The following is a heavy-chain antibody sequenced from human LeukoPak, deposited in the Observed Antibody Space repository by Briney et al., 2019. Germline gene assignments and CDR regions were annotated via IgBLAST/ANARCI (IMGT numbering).Heavy chain of an antibody. CDR2: IHYSGST. CDR1: GGSISSYY. J-gene: IGHJ6*03. D-gene: IGHD3-22*01. V-gene: IGHV4-59*01. CDR3: ARSSEGRYYYDSSGYSYYYYYMDV. Sequence: SETLSLTCTVSGGSISSYYWSWIRQPPGKGLEWIGYIHYSGSTYYNPSLRSRVTISVDTSKNQFSLKLSSVTAADTAVYYCARSSEGRYYYDSSGYSYYYYYMDVWGKGTTVTISS.